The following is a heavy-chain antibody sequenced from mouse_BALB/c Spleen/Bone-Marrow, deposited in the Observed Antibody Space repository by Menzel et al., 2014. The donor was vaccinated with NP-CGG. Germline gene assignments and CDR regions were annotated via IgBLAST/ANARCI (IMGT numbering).Heavy chain of an antibody. V-gene: IGHV5-15*02. CDR3: TRDRGYDGGYYLDY. CDR2: ISNLAYSI. CDR1: GLNFSDYG. D-gene: IGHD2-2*01. J-gene: IGHJ2*01. Sequence: EVKLVESGGGLVQPGGSRKLSCAASGLNFSDYGMAWVRLAPGKGPEWVAFISNLAYSIYYADTVTGRFTISRENAKNTLYLEMSSLRFEDTAMYYCTRDRGYDGGYYLDYWGQGTTLTVSS.